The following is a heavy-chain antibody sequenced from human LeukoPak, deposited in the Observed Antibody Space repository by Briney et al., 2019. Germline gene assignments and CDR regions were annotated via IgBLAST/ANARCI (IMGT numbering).Heavy chain of an antibody. J-gene: IGHJ3*02. CDR2: ISAYNGNT. Sequence: GASVKVSCKASGYTFTSYYMHWVRQAPGQGLEWMGWISAYNGNTNYAQKLQGRVTMTTDTSTSTAYMELRSLRSDDTAVYYCAREAIRQQLVRGRAFDIWGQGTMVTVSS. CDR1: GYTFTSYY. V-gene: IGHV1-18*04. D-gene: IGHD6-13*01. CDR3: AREAIRQQLVRGRAFDI.